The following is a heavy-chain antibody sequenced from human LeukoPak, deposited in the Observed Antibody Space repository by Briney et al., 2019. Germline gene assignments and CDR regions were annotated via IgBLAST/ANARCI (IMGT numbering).Heavy chain of an antibody. CDR2: ISYDGSNK. CDR3: ARADCSGGSGYRAGWFDP. Sequence: PGGSLRLSCAASGFTFSSYAMHWVRQAPGKGLEWVAVISYDGSNKYYADSVKGRFTISRDNSKNTLYLQMNSLRAEDTAVYFCARADCSGGSGYRAGWFDPWGQGTLVTVSS. J-gene: IGHJ5*02. CDR1: GFTFSSYA. V-gene: IGHV3-30-3*01. D-gene: IGHD2-15*01.